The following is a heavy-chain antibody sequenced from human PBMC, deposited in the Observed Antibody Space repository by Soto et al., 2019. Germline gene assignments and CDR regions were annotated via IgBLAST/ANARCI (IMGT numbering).Heavy chain of an antibody. Sequence: QVQLVQSGAEVKKPGSSVKVSFKASGGTFSSYTISWVRQAPGQGLEWMGRIIPILGIANYAQKFQGRVTITADKTTSTAYMEQSSLRSEDRAVYYCAVETRIVARKHSYYYYYMDVWGKGTTVTVSS. CDR2: IIPILGIA. CDR3: AVETRIVARKHSYYYYYMDV. CDR1: GGTFSSYT. J-gene: IGHJ6*03. D-gene: IGHD5-12*01. V-gene: IGHV1-69*02.